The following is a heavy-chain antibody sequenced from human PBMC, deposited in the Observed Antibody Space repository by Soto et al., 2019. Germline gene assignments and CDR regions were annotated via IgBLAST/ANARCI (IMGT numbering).Heavy chain of an antibody. Sequence: LRLSCAASGFTFSDYYMNWIRQAPGKGLEWVSCVVRSGHAISYADSVKGRFTISRDNAKNSLYLQMNSLRAEDTAVYYCAREYCSGDNCFFDYWGQGTLVTVSS. D-gene: IGHD2-15*01. CDR1: GFTFSDYY. V-gene: IGHV3-11*01. CDR2: VVRSGHAI. CDR3: AREYCSGDNCFFDY. J-gene: IGHJ4*02.